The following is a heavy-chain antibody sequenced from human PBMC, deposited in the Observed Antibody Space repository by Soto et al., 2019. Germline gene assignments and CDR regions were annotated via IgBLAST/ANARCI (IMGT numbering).Heavy chain of an antibody. CDR2: IHYSGTT. CDR1: GDSISPYY. CDR3: ARESRGHYIDS. J-gene: IGHJ4*02. Sequence: SETLSLTCIVSGDSISPYYWSWIRKPPGKEVEWIGNIHYSGTTKYNPSLKSRVTISATMSSNQFSLSLKSVTAADTAVYYCARESRGHYIDSWGQGTLVTVSS. V-gene: IGHV4-59*01. D-gene: IGHD3-10*01.